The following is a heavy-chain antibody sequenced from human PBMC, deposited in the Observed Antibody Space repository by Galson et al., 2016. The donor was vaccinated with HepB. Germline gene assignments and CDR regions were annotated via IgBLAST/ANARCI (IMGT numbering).Heavy chain of an antibody. V-gene: IGHV4-39*01. Sequence: SETLSLTCTVSGGSINSSRYYWGWIRQSPGKGLEWIGNIYHSGNTFYNPSLKSRAAISVDTSETRFSLNLTSLTAADTAIYVCARHICEGIGCFYGYRGQGALVTVSS. CDR3: ARHICEGIGCFYGY. J-gene: IGHJ4*02. D-gene: IGHD2/OR15-2a*01. CDR1: GGSINSSRYY. CDR2: IYHSGNT.